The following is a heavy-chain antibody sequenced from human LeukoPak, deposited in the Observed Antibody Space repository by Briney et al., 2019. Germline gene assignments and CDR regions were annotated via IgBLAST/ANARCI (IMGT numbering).Heavy chain of an antibody. CDR3: ARVHSNWFDP. CDR2: INPNSGGT. CDR1: GYTFTGYY. Sequence: ASVKVSCKASGYTFTGYYMHWVRQAPGQGLEWMGWINPNSGGTNYAQKFQGRVTMTRDTSISTAYMELSSLRSEDTAVYYCARVHSNWFDPWGQGTLVTVSS. D-gene: IGHD3-3*01. V-gene: IGHV1-2*02. J-gene: IGHJ5*02.